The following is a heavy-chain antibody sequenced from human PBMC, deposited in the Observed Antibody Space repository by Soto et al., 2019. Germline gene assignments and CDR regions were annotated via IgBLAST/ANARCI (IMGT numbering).Heavy chain of an antibody. J-gene: IGHJ4*02. Sequence: SETLSLTCTVSGDSIFPYYWSWIRQPPGKGLEWIGHIHYNGNTKYSPSLKSRVTMPVDTSKNHFSLKLISVTTADTAVYFCAREGNLGRWIQPLDSWGQGTLVTVSS. CDR2: IHYNGNT. CDR1: GDSIFPYY. D-gene: IGHD2-2*03. CDR3: AREGNLGRWIQPLDS. V-gene: IGHV4-59*01.